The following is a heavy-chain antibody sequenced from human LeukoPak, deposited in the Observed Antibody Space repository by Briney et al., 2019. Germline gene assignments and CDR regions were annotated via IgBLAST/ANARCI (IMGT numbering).Heavy chain of an antibody. Sequence: TSQTLSLTCTVSGGSISSGGYYWSWIRQPPGKGLEWIGYIYYSGSTYYNPSLKSRVTISVDTSKNQFSLKLSSVTAADTAVYYCARDLSPMITFGGVIVWGQGTLVTVSS. D-gene: IGHD3-16*02. CDR1: GGSISSGGYY. V-gene: IGHV4-30-4*08. CDR3: ARDLSPMITFGGVIV. CDR2: IYYSGST. J-gene: IGHJ4*02.